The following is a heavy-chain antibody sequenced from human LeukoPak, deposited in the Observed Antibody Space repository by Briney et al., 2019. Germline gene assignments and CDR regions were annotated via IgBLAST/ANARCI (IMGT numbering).Heavy chain of an antibody. CDR3: ANSYDFWSGYYND. Sequence: SETLSLTCTVSGGSISSYYWSWIRQPPGKGLEWIGYIYYSGSTNYNPSLKSRVTISVDTSKNQFSLKLSSVTAADTAVYYCANSYDFWSGYYNDWGQGTLVTVSS. CDR2: IYYSGST. V-gene: IGHV4-59*01. CDR1: GGSISSYY. J-gene: IGHJ4*02. D-gene: IGHD3-3*01.